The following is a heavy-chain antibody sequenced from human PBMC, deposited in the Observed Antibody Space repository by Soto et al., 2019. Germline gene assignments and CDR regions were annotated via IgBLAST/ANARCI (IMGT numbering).Heavy chain of an antibody. CDR2: ISSSSSTI. CDR3: AREASSYRTGYYYYGMDV. D-gene: IGHD6-6*01. J-gene: IGHJ6*02. Sequence: GGSLRLSCAASGFTFSSYSMNWVRQAPGKGLEWVSYISSSSSTIYYADSVKGRFTISRDNAKNSLYLQMNSLRDEDTAVYYCAREASSYRTGYYYYGMDVWGQGTTVTVYS. V-gene: IGHV3-48*02. CDR1: GFTFSSYS.